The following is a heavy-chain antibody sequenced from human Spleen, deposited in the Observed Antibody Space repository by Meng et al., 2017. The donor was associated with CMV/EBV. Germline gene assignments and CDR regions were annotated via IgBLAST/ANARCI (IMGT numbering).Heavy chain of an antibody. D-gene: IGHD3-16*02. V-gene: IGHV4-34*01. J-gene: IGHJ4*02. CDR3: AFYVWGSYRSAPFDY. CDR2: INHSGST. CDR1: GGSFSGYY. Sequence: QGQLHHGAAGLLKPSETLSLTCAVYGGSFSGYYWSWIRQPPGKGLEWIGEINHSGSTNYNPSLKSRVTISVDTSKNQFSLKLSSVTAADTAVYYCAFYVWGSYRSAPFDYWGQGTLVTVSS.